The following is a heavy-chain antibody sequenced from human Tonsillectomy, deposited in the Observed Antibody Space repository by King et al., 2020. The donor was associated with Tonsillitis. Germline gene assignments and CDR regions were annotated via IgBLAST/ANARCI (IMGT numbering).Heavy chain of an antibody. D-gene: IGHD3-10*01. CDR2: ISNSYGI. Sequence: VQLVESGGGLVQPGGSLRLSCAASGFSVTSYSMSWVRQAPGKGLEWVSYISNSYGIYYADSVKGRFTISRDNAKNSVYLQMNSLRAEDTAVYYCVRGGWGIIIDYWGQGTLVTVSS. J-gene: IGHJ4*02. CDR1: GFSVTSYS. CDR3: VRGGWGIIIDY. V-gene: IGHV3-48*01.